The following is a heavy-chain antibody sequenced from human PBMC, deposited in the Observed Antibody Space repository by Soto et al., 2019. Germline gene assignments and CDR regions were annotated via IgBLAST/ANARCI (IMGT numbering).Heavy chain of an antibody. CDR1: GFTFSSYA. J-gene: IGHJ4*02. Sequence: GGSLRLSCAASGFTFSSYAMSWVRQAPGKGLEWVSAISGSGGSTYYADSVKGRFTISRDNSKNTLYLQMNSLRAEDTAVYYCAKGLRKYYDILTGYYMIDALDYWGQGTLVTVSS. CDR2: ISGSGGST. V-gene: IGHV3-23*01. CDR3: AKGLRKYYDILTGYYMIDALDY. D-gene: IGHD3-9*01.